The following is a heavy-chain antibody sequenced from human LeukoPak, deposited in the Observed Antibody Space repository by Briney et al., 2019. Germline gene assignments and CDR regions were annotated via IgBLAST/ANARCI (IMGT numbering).Heavy chain of an antibody. CDR3: AKGGQWLVQNYFDY. D-gene: IGHD6-19*01. CDR2: ISGSGGST. CDR1: GFTFSSYA. Sequence: GGSLRLSCAASGFTFSSYAMSWVRQAPGKGLEWVSAISGSGGSTYYADSVKDRFTISRDNSKNTLYLQMNSLRAEDTAVYYCAKGGQWLVQNYFDYWGQGTLVTVSS. V-gene: IGHV3-23*01. J-gene: IGHJ4*02.